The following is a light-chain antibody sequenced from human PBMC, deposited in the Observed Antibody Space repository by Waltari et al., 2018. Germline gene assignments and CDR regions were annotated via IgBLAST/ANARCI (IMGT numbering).Light chain of an antibody. CDR2: GAS. CDR3: QQYNNWPPLYT. V-gene: IGKV3-15*01. CDR1: QSVISH. J-gene: IGKJ2*01. Sequence: EIVMTQSPATLSVSPGERATLSCRASQSVISHLAWYQQKPGQAPRLLLYGASTRATGIPARFSGSGSGTEFTLTISSLQFEDFAVYYCQQYNNWPPLYTFGQGTKLEIK.